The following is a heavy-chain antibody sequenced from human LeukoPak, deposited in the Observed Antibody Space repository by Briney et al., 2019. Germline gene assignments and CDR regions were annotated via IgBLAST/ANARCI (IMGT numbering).Heavy chain of an antibody. CDR1: GYKFTSYW. Sequence: GESLRISCKASGYKFTSYWIGWMRQMPGKGLEWMGVIYPSDSDTRYNVSFEGQVTISADKSINTAYPQWSSLRPSDTAVYYCARGDGEFEYWGQGTLVTVSS. V-gene: IGHV5-51*01. D-gene: IGHD3-10*01. CDR2: IYPSDSDT. CDR3: ARGDGEFEY. J-gene: IGHJ4*02.